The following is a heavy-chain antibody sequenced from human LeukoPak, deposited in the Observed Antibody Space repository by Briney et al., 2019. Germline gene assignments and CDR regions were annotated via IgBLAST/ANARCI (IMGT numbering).Heavy chain of an antibody. Sequence: GGSLRLSCAASGFTFSIYAMSWVRQAPGKGLEWVSAISGSGGSTYYADSVKGRFTISRDNSENTLYLQMNSLRAEDTAVYYCAKDLNRYYYYYGMDVWGQGATVTVSS. D-gene: IGHD1-14*01. V-gene: IGHV3-23*01. CDR2: ISGSGGST. J-gene: IGHJ6*02. CDR1: GFTFSIYA. CDR3: AKDLNRYYYYYGMDV.